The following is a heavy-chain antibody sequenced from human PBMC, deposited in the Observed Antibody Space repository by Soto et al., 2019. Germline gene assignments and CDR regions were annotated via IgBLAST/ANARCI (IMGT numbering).Heavy chain of an antibody. Sequence: SSETLSLTCPVSGGSISSYYWSWIRQPPGKGLEWIGYIYYSGSTNYNPSLKSRVTISVDTSKNQFSLKLSSVTAADTAVYYCARTQYQNAFDIWGQGTMVTV. CDR2: IYYSGST. D-gene: IGHD2-2*01. CDR1: GGSISSYY. J-gene: IGHJ3*02. CDR3: ARTQYQNAFDI. V-gene: IGHV4-59*01.